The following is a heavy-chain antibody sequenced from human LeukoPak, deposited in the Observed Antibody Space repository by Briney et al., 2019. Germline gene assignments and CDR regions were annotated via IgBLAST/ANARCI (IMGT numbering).Heavy chain of an antibody. CDR1: GASIRISNYY. V-gene: IGHV4-39*07. J-gene: IGHJ6*02. D-gene: IGHD2-15*01. CDR2: VYYTGTT. CDR3: ARDPGGGSTYYYYGMDV. Sequence: PSETLSLTCTASGASIRISNYYWGWIRQPPGKGLEGLGSVYYTGTTYYNPSLKSRVTISVDTSKNQFSLKLSSVTAADTAVYYCARDPGGGSTYYYYGMDVWGQGTTVTVSS.